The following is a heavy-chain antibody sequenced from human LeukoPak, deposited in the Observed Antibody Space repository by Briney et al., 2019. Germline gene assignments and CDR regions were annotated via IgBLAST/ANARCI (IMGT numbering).Heavy chain of an antibody. J-gene: IGHJ4*02. V-gene: IGHV4-4*07. Sequence: SETLSLTCTVSGGSISSYYWSWIRQPAGKGLEWIGSIYTSGSTNYNAFLKSRGSMSVDTAKNQFSLKLSSVPAADTAVFYCARENSRSYREFDYWGQGPLAIVS. CDR3: ARENSRSYREFDY. D-gene: IGHD1-26*01. CDR2: IYTSGST. CDR1: GGSISSYY.